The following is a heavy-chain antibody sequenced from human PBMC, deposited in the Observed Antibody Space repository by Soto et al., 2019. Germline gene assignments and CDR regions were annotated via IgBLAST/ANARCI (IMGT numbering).Heavy chain of an antibody. D-gene: IGHD2-8*01. V-gene: IGHV3-48*02. Sequence: EVQLVESGGGLVQPGGSLRLSCAYSGFTFSSCSMNWVRQAPGKGREWVSFISGSGDTKYYADSVKGRFTISRDNAKNSRYLQMSSLIYEDTAVYYCAKYCSSDVCFDYCGQVTLVTVSS. CDR3: AKYCSSDVCFDY. J-gene: IGHJ4*02. CDR1: GFTFSSCS. CDR2: ISGSGDTK.